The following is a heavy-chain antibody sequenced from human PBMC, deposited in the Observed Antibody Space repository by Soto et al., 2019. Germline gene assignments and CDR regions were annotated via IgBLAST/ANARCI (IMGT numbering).Heavy chain of an antibody. J-gene: IGHJ5*02. V-gene: IGHV1-2*04. Sequence: QVQLVQSGAEVKKPGASVKVSCKASGYTFTGYYMHWVRQAPGQGLEWMGWINPNSGGTNYAQKFQGWVTMTRDTSISPAYMELSRLRSDDTAVYYCARGQDIVVVVAATGWFDHWGQGTLVTVSS. CDR2: INPNSGGT. D-gene: IGHD2-15*01. CDR1: GYTFTGYY. CDR3: ARGQDIVVVVAATGWFDH.